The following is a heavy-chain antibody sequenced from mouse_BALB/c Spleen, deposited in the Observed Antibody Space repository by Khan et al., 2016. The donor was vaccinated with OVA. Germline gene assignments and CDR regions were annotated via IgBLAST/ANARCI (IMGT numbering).Heavy chain of an antibody. D-gene: IGHD2-14*01. Sequence: QVRLQQSGPGLVAPSQSLSITCTISGFSLTSYGLHWVRQPPGKGLEWLVVIWSDGSTNYNSALKSRLSISKDNSKSQVFLIMNSLQTDDTAMYYCARHERYFYAMDYWGQGTAVTVYS. V-gene: IGHV2-6-1*01. CDR3: ARHERYFYAMDY. CDR1: GFSLTSYG. J-gene: IGHJ4*01. CDR2: IWSDGST.